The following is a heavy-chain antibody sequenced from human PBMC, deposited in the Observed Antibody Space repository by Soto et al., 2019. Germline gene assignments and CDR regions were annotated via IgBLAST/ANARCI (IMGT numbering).Heavy chain of an antibody. V-gene: IGHV3-33*01. CDR2: IWYDGSNK. Sequence: QVQLVESGGGVVQPGRSLRLSCAASGFTFSSYGMHWVRQAPGKGLEWVAVIWYDGSNKYYADSVKGRFTISRDNSKNTLYLQMNSLRAEDTAVYYCARETVAGTYYYYGMDVWGQGTTVTVSS. J-gene: IGHJ6*02. CDR1: GFTFSSYG. CDR3: ARETVAGTYYYYGMDV. D-gene: IGHD6-19*01.